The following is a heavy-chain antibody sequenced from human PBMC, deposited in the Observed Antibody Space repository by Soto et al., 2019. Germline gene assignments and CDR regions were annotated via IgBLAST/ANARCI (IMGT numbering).Heavy chain of an antibody. Sequence: ASVKVSCKASGYTFTSYGISWVRQAPGQGLEWMGIINPNGGSTSYAQKFQGRVTMTRDTSTSTVYMELSSLRSEDTAVYYCARYRPGYFDYWGQGTLVTVSS. V-gene: IGHV1-46*03. J-gene: IGHJ4*02. D-gene: IGHD3-10*01. CDR1: GYTFTSYG. CDR3: ARYRPGYFDY. CDR2: INPNGGST.